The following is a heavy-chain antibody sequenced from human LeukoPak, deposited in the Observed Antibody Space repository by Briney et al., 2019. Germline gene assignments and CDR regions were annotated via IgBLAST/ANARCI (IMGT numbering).Heavy chain of an antibody. CDR1: GFPFSAYA. Sequence: GGSLRLSCVASGFPFSAYAMSWVRQAPNKGLEWVSGIRGSGDPAYYAESVKGRFTIQRDNSKNTLYPNMNSLRAEDTALYYCAKDLSSGTGRGFDYWGQGTLVSVSS. J-gene: IGHJ4*02. D-gene: IGHD3/OR15-3a*01. CDR3: AKDLSSGTGRGFDY. CDR2: IRGSGDPA. V-gene: IGHV3-23*01.